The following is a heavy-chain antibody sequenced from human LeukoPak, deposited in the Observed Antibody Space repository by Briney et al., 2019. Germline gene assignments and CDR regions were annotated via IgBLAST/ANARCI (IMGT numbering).Heavy chain of an antibody. Sequence: ASVKVSCKASGYTFTSYYMHWVRQAPGQGLEWMGWINPNSGGTNYAQKFQGWVTMTRDTSISTAYMELSRLRSDDTAVCYCARGGDSSSWYNWFDPWGQGTLVTVSS. D-gene: IGHD6-13*01. CDR2: INPNSGGT. J-gene: IGHJ5*02. V-gene: IGHV1-2*04. CDR1: GYTFTSYY. CDR3: ARGGDSSSWYNWFDP.